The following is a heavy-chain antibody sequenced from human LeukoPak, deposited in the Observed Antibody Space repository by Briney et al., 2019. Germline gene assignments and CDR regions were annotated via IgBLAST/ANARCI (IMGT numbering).Heavy chain of an antibody. CDR1: GGTFSSYA. CDR3: ARGGIAAAGPDEYYYYGMDV. J-gene: IGHJ6*02. Sequence: SVKVSCKASGGTFSSYAISWVRQAPGQGLEWMGRIIPILGIANYAQKFQGRVTITADKSTSTAYMELSSLRSEDTAVCYCARGGIAAAGPDEYYYYGMDVWGQGTTVTVSS. D-gene: IGHD6-13*01. CDR2: IIPILGIA. V-gene: IGHV1-69*04.